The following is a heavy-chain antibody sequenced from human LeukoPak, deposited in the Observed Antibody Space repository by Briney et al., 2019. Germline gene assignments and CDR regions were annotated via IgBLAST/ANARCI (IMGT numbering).Heavy chain of an antibody. CDR2: IKSKTDGGTT. CDR1: GFTFSNAW. V-gene: IGHV3-15*01. Sequence: GGSLRLSCAASGFTFSNAWMSWVRQAPGEGLEWVGRIKSKTDGGTTDYAAPVKGRFTISRDDSKNTLYLQMNSLKTEDTAVYYCTMYYYDSSGYYSPDFDYWGQGTLVTVSS. CDR3: TMYYYDSSGYYSPDFDY. D-gene: IGHD3-22*01. J-gene: IGHJ4*02.